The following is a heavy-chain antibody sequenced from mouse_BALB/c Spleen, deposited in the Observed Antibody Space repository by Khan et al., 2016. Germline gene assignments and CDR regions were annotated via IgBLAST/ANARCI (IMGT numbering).Heavy chain of an antibody. V-gene: IGHV4-1*02. CDR1: GFDFSRYW. J-gene: IGHJ3*01. Sequence: EVELVESGGGLVQPGGSLKLSCVVSGFDFSRYWMSWVRQAPGKGLEWIGEINPDSSTINYTPSLKDKFIFSRDNAKSTRYLQSNKVRSEDSALYFCVGPLTTGVAYWGQGTLVTVSA. CDR3: VGPLTTGVAY. D-gene: IGHD1-1*01. CDR2: INPDSSTI.